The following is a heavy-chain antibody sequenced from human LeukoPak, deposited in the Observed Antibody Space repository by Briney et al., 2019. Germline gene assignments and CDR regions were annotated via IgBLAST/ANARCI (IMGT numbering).Heavy chain of an antibody. CDR2: ISGSGGST. J-gene: IGHJ4*02. CDR3: AKDWTPLELVG. Sequence: GGSLRLSCAASGFTFSSYAMSWIRQAPGKGLEWVSAISGSGGSTYYADSVKGRFTISRDNSKNTLYLQMNSLRAEDTAVYYRAKDWTPLELVGRGQGTLVTVSS. V-gene: IGHV3-23*01. D-gene: IGHD3-10*01. CDR1: GFTFSSYA.